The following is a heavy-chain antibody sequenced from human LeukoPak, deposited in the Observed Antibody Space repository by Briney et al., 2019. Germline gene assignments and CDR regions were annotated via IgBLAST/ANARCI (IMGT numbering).Heavy chain of an antibody. J-gene: IGHJ4*02. Sequence: GGSLRLSCAASGFTFSNYWMNWVRQAPGKGLEWVANIKEDGSEKYYVDSVKGRFTISRDNSKNTLYLQMNSLRPEDTAVYYCAKVRVVFNWNYAYYFDYWGQGTLVTVSS. CDR1: GFTFSNYW. D-gene: IGHD1-7*01. V-gene: IGHV3-7*01. CDR2: IKEDGSEK. CDR3: AKVRVVFNWNYAYYFDY.